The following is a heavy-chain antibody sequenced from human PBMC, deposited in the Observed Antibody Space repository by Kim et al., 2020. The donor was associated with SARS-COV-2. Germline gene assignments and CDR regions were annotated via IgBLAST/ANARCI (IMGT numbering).Heavy chain of an antibody. D-gene: IGHD2-21*01. V-gene: IGHV7-4-1*02. CDR3: ARGEATNTIVF. CDR2: INIKTGNP. J-gene: IGHJ3*01. Sequence: ASVKVSCKASGYTFSNYNMNWVRQAPGQGLEWMGWINIKTGNPTYAQGFTRRFVFSVDTSVSAAYLQISSLKAEDTAVYYCARGEATNTIVFWGQGTLVTVSS. CDR1: GYTFSNYN.